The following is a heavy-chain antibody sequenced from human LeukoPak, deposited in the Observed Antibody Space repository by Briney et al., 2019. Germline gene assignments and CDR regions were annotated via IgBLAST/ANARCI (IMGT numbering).Heavy chain of an antibody. V-gene: IGHV3-23*01. Sequence: GGCLSLSPAPSVLTLSSYAMSWVRPAARQGGKWVSGISGSGGGPYYADSVKGRFTISRDNSKNTLYLQVNSLRAEDTAVYYCAKCRTEVPAAINYWGQGTLVTVSS. D-gene: IGHD2-2*01. CDR3: AKCRTEVPAAINY. CDR2: ISGSGGGP. J-gene: IGHJ4*02. CDR1: VLTLSSYA.